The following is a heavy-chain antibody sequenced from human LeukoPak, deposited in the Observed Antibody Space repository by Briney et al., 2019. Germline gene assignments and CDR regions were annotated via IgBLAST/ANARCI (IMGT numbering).Heavy chain of an antibody. CDR2: INHSGST. J-gene: IGHJ2*01. CDR1: GGSFSGYY. CDR3: AGQTGFPWYFDL. Sequence: SETLSLTCAVYGGSFSGYYWSWIRQPPGKGLEWIGEINHSGSTNYNPSLKSRVTISVDTSKNQFSLKLSSVTAADTAVYYCAGQTGFPWYFDLWGRGTLVTVSS. V-gene: IGHV4-34*01.